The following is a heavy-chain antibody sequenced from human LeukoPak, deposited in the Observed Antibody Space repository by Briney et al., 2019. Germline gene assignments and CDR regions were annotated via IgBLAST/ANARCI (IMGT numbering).Heavy chain of an antibody. CDR1: GSSISSGYY. D-gene: IGHD6-13*01. CDR3: ASFSSSWDTDY. CDR2: IYHSGST. Sequence: PSETLSLTCTVSGSSISSGYYWGWIRQPPGKGLEWIGSIYHSGSTYYNPSLKSRVTISVDTSKNQFSLKLSSVTAADTAVYYCASFSSSWDTDYWGQGTLVTVSS. V-gene: IGHV4-38-2*02. J-gene: IGHJ4*02.